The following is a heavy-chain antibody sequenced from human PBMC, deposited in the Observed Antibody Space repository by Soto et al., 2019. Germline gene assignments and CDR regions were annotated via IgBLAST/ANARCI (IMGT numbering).Heavy chain of an antibody. J-gene: IGHJ4*02. V-gene: IGHV3-30-3*01. CDR3: ARDLKTGPLDY. D-gene: IGHD7-27*01. Sequence: GGSLRLSCAASGFTFSSYAMHWVRQAPGKGLEWVAVISYDGSNKYYADSVKGRFTISRDNSKNTLYLQMNSLRAEDTAVYYCARDLKTGPLDYWGQGTLVAVSS. CDR1: GFTFSSYA. CDR2: ISYDGSNK.